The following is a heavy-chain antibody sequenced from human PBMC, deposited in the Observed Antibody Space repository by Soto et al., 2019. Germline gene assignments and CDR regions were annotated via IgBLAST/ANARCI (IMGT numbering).Heavy chain of an antibody. V-gene: IGHV1-2*04. CDR1: GYTFTGHY. Sequence: ASVKVSCXASGYTFTGHYIHWVRQVPGQGLEWMGWINPNSGGTKFAQKFQGWVTMTRDTSISTAYMELSRLKSEDTAVYYCARGWEFRTMDVWGQGTTVTVSS. J-gene: IGHJ6*02. CDR2: INPNSGGT. CDR3: ARGWEFRTMDV. D-gene: IGHD1-26*01.